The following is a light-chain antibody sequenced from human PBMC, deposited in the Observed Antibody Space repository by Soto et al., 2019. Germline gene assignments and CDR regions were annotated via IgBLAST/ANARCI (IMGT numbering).Light chain of an antibody. CDR2: VAS. CDR1: QSISTY. Sequence: DIQMTQSPSSLSASVGDRVTITCRASQSISTYLNWYQQKPGKAPKVLIYVASSLQSGVPSRFSGSGSGTDFTLNITSLQPEDFVTYYCQQSYSIPITFGQGTRLEIK. CDR3: QQSYSIPIT. V-gene: IGKV1-39*01. J-gene: IGKJ5*01.